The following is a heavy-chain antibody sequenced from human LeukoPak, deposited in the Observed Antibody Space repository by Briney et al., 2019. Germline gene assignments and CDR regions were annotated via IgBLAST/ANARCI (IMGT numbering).Heavy chain of an antibody. CDR3: AGDLGVVTATSRYYFDY. CDR2: ISSSGSTI. D-gene: IGHD2-21*02. Sequence: KPGGSLRLSCAASGFTFSDYYMSWIRQAPGKGLEWVSYISSSGSTIYYADSVKGRFTISRDNAKNSLYLQMNSLRAEDTAVYYCAGDLGVVTATSRYYFDYWGQGTLVTVSS. J-gene: IGHJ4*02. V-gene: IGHV3-11*01. CDR1: GFTFSDYY.